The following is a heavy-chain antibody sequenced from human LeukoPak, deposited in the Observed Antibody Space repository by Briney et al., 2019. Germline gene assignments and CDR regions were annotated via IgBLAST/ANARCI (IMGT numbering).Heavy chain of an antibody. Sequence: GGSLRLSCAASEFTFSSYGMDWVRQAPGKGLEWVAFIRFDGSIKYYADSVKGRFTISRDNSKNPLYLQMNSLRPEDTAVYYCARCHGYPHYSFDYWGQGTLVTVSS. CDR1: EFTFSSYG. V-gene: IGHV3-30*02. CDR3: ARCHGYPHYSFDY. D-gene: IGHD3-22*01. J-gene: IGHJ4*02. CDR2: IRFDGSIK.